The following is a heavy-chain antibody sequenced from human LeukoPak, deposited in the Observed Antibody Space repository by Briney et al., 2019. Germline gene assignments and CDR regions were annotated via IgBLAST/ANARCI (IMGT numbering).Heavy chain of an antibody. V-gene: IGHV3-30*02. CDR3: AKDFRYDISPPVFDP. J-gene: IGHJ5*02. D-gene: IGHD3-9*01. CDR2: IRYDGSNK. Sequence: GGSLRLSCAASGFTFSSYGMHWVRQAPGKGLEWVAFIRYDGSNKYYADSVKGRFTISRDNSKNTLYLQMNSLRAEDTAVYYCAKDFRYDISPPVFDPWGQGTLVTVSS. CDR1: GFTFSSYG.